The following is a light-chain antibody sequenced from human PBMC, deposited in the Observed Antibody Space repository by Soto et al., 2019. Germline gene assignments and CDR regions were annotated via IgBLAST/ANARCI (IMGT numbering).Light chain of an antibody. CDR2: EVS. CDR1: SSDVGNYNY. V-gene: IGLV2-14*01. J-gene: IGLJ2*01. Sequence: QSALTQPASVSGSPGQSITISCTGTSSDVGNYNYVSWYQQHPDKAPKLLIYEVSNRPSGVSNRFSGSKSGNTASLTISGLQAEDEAHYYCSSYAGIGTVVFGGGTKVTVL. CDR3: SSYAGIGTVV.